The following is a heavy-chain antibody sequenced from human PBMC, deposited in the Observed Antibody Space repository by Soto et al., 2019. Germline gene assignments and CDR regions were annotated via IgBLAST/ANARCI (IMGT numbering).Heavy chain of an antibody. J-gene: IGHJ6*02. CDR2: IIPIFGTA. Sequence: SVRVSCKASGGTFSSYAIRWVRQAPGQGLEWMGGIIPIFGTANYAQKFQGRVTITADESTSTAYMELSSLRSEDTAVYYCARLYCGGDCYAGYYGMDVWGQRTTVTVSS. CDR1: GGTFSSYA. CDR3: ARLYCGGDCYAGYYGMDV. V-gene: IGHV1-69*13. D-gene: IGHD2-21*02.